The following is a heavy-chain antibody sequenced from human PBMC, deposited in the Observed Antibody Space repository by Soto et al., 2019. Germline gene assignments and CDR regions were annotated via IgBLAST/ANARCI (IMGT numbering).Heavy chain of an antibody. CDR3: ARGGDYGDYDLFSLMNAFDI. CDR2: IKQDGSEK. CDR1: GFTFSKYW. V-gene: IGHV3-7*03. Sequence: GGSLRLSCAASGFTFSKYWMSWVRQAPGKGLEWVANIKQDGSEKSYVDSVKGRLSISRDNTENSLYLQMNSLRAEDTAVYYCARGGDYGDYDLFSLMNAFDIWGQGTMVTVSS. J-gene: IGHJ3*02. D-gene: IGHD4-17*01.